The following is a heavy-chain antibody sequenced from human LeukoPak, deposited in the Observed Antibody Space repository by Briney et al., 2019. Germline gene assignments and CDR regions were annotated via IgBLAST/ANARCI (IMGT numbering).Heavy chain of an antibody. CDR2: ISYDGSNK. CDR3: ARDGDYYDSSGYSY. CDR1: GFDFSNYW. J-gene: IGHJ4*02. D-gene: IGHD3-22*01. V-gene: IGHV3-30*03. Sequence: GGSLRLSCAASGFDFSNYWMYWVRQAPGKGLEWVAVISYDGSNKYYADSVKGRFTISRDNSKNTLYLQMNSLRAEDTAVYYCARDGDYYDSSGYSYWGQGTLVTVSS.